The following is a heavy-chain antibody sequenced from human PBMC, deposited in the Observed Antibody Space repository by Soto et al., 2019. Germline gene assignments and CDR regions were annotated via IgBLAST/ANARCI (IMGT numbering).Heavy chain of an antibody. CDR1: GFKYPTFW. D-gene: IGHD3-10*01. V-gene: IGHV5-10-1*01. Sequence: GESLNISYKHSGFKYPTFWIAWVRQITGKGLEWMGRIDPSDSYTNYSPSFQGHVTISADKSISTAYLQWSSLKASDTAMYYCATLRVGFGELLTYWGQGTLVT. CDR3: ATLRVGFGELLTY. CDR2: IDPSDSYT. J-gene: IGHJ4*02.